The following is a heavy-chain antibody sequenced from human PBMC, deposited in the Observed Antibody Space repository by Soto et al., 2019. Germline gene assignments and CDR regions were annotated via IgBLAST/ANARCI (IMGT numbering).Heavy chain of an antibody. CDR1: GYTFTSYD. Sequence: QVQLVQSGAEVKKPGASVKVSCKASGYTFTSYDVNWVRQATGQGLEWMGWMNPNSGNTGYAQKFQGRVTMTRNTSISTAYMELSSLRSEDTAVYYCARERSSWYYFDYWGQGTLVTVSS. CDR2: MNPNSGNT. V-gene: IGHV1-8*01. D-gene: IGHD6-13*01. J-gene: IGHJ4*02. CDR3: ARERSSWYYFDY.